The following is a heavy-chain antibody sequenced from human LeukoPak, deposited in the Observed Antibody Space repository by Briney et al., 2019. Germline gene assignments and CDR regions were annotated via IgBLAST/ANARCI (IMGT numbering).Heavy chain of an antibody. J-gene: IGHJ4*02. CDR3: AKARGYGDYGPIDY. V-gene: IGHV3-9*01. CDR2: ISWNSGSI. Sequence: GGSLRLSCAASGFTFDDYAMHWVRQAPGKGLEWVSGISWNSGSIGYADSVKGRFTISRDNAKNSLYPQMNSLRAEDTALYYCAKARGYGDYGPIDYWGQGTLVTVSS. CDR1: GFTFDDYA. D-gene: IGHD4-17*01.